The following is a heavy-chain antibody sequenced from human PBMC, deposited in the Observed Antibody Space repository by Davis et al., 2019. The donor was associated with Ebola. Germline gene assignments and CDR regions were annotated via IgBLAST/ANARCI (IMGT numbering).Heavy chain of an antibody. D-gene: IGHD3-16*01. CDR2: ISSNGGST. V-gene: IGHV3-64*04. J-gene: IGHJ6*02. Sequence: PGGSLRLSCSASGFAFSSYAMHWVRQAPGKGLEYVSAISSNGGSTYYADSVKGRFTISRDNSKNTLYLQMNSLRAEDTAVYYCARFFSARTFRSKSYYYYGMDVWGQGTTVTVSS. CDR3: ARFFSARTFRSKSYYYYGMDV. CDR1: GFAFSSYA.